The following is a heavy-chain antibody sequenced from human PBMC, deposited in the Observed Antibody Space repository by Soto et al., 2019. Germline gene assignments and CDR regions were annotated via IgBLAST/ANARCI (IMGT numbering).Heavy chain of an antibody. D-gene: IGHD6-6*01. V-gene: IGHV3-23*01. CDR1: GFTFSSYG. CDR2: ISGSGGST. CDR3: AKMYSSSSTSDY. J-gene: IGHJ4*02. Sequence: GGSLRLSCAASGFTFSSYGMSWVRQAPGKGLEWVSAISGSGGSTYYADSVKGRFTISRDNSKNTLYLQMNSLRAEDTAVYYCAKMYSSSSTSDYWGQGTLVTVSS.